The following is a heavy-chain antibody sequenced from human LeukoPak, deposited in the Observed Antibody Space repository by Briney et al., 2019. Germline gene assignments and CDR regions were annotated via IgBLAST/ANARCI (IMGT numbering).Heavy chain of an antibody. CDR1: GFTFTSSA. CDR2: IVVGSGNI. Sequence: GASVKVSCKASGFTFTSSAMQWVRQARGQRLEWIGWIVVGSGNINYAQKFQERVTITRDMTTSTAYMELSSLRSEDTAVYYCAAAIPSGDSSGYYFDYWGQGTLVTVSS. D-gene: IGHD3-22*01. J-gene: IGHJ4*02. CDR3: AAAIPSGDSSGYYFDY. V-gene: IGHV1-58*02.